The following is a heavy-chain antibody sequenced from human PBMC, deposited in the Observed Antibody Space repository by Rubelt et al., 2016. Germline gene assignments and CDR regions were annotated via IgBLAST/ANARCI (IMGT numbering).Heavy chain of an antibody. V-gene: IGHV4-39*02. CDR1: GGSISSSSYY. CDR3: ARDGRRAAASAGDAFDM. Sequence: QVQLQESGPGLVKPSETLSLTCTVSGGSISSSSYYWGWIRQPPGKGLEWIGNVYYSGSTYHNPSLKSRVTISVDTSKNKFSLRLGSVTPEDTAVYYCARDGRRAAASAGDAFDMWGQGTMVTVSS. J-gene: IGHJ3*02. D-gene: IGHD6-13*01. CDR2: VYYSGST.